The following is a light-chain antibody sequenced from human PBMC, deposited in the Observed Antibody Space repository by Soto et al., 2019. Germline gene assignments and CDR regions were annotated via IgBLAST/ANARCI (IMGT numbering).Light chain of an antibody. CDR1: QGIRTY. CDR3: QQTYSFPLT. CDR2: AAS. Sequence: DIQMTQSPSSLSASVGDRVTITCRAGQGIRTYLNWFQQPPGKAPKLLIYAASTLQSGVPSRFSGNASGTDFTLTISSLHPEDFATYHCQQTYSFPLTFGQGTKVDIK. V-gene: IGKV1-39*01. J-gene: IGKJ1*01.